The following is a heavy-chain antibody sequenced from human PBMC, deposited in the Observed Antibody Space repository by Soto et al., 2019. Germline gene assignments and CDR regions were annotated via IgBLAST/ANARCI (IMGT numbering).Heavy chain of an antibody. CDR3: ARDFVVGGPTINYYYGMDV. V-gene: IGHV3-66*01. CDR1: GFTFSTYW. J-gene: IGHJ6*02. D-gene: IGHD1-26*01. CDR2: IYSAGNT. Sequence: GGSLRLSCAASGFTFSTYWMSWVRQAPGKGLEWISIIYSAGNTYHADSVKGRSTISRDNSKNTLYLQMNSLGAEDTAVYYCARDFVVGGPTINYYYGMDVWGQGTTVTVSS.